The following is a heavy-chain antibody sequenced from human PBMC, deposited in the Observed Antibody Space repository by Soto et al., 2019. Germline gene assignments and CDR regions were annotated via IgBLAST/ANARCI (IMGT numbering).Heavy chain of an antibody. D-gene: IGHD6-13*01. Sequence: GXTLVTPTKTLTXTCTFSRFSLSTSGVGVVWIRQHPGKALEWLALIYWDDDKRYSPSLKSSVTITKDTSKNQVVLTMTNMDPVDKATYYCAHLYSSRWVFDYWGQGILVPVSS. CDR1: RFSLSTSGVG. CDR2: IYWDDDK. CDR3: AHLYSSRWVFDY. J-gene: IGHJ4*02. V-gene: IGHV2-5*02.